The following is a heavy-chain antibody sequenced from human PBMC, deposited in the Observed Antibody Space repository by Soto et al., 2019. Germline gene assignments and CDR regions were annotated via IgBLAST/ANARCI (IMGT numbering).Heavy chain of an antibody. J-gene: IGHJ4*02. CDR3: ARTDYYYDSSGYYNPLAY. CDR1: GFTFSSYE. D-gene: IGHD3-22*01. V-gene: IGHV3-48*03. CDR2: ISSRGRTI. Sequence: PGGSLRPSCAASGFTFSSYEMNRVPQAPGKGLAWVSYISSRGRTIYYADSVKGRFTSSRDNANNSLYLQMNSLRAEDTAVYYCARTDYYYDSSGYYNPLAYWGQGTLVTVSS.